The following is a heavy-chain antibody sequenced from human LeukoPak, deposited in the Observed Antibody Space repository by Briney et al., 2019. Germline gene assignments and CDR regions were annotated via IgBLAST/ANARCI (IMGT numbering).Heavy chain of an antibody. CDR2: ISGNGQQT. Sequence: GGSLRLSCSASGFTFSRFAMTWVRQLPGKGLDWVSSISGNGQQTYYADSVKGRFSVSRDNSMNILYLQMDSLRADDSALYYCAKDANYYDSSGYLIPFDYWGQGTLVTVSS. D-gene: IGHD3-22*01. CDR1: GFTFSRFA. J-gene: IGHJ4*02. V-gene: IGHV3-23*01. CDR3: AKDANYYDSSGYLIPFDY.